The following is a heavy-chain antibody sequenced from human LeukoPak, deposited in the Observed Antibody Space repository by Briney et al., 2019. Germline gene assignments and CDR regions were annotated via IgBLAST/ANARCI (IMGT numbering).Heavy chain of an antibody. CDR3: ARIGCGPDCCS. CDR1: EFTFSSYW. V-gene: IGHV3-74*01. J-gene: IGHJ4*02. D-gene: IGHD2-21*02. Sequence: PGGTLRLYCAASEFTFSSYWMHWVRQAPGKGLVWLARINSDGSSTNYADPVKGRFTISRDNAKNALYLQMNSLGAEDTAVYYCARIGCGPDCCSWGQGTLVPVSS. CDR2: INSDGSST.